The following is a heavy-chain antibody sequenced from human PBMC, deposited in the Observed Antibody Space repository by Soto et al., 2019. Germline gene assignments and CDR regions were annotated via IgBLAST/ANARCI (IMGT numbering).Heavy chain of an antibody. V-gene: IGHV3-53*01. CDR3: ARASRYYYDSSGSGYGMDV. Sequence: LRLSCAASGFTVSSNYMSWVRQAPGKGLEWVSVIYSGGSTYYADSVKGRFTISRDNSKNTLYLQMNSLRAEDTAVYYCARASRYYYDSSGSGYGMDVWGQGTTVTVS. D-gene: IGHD3-22*01. J-gene: IGHJ6*02. CDR1: GFTVSSNY. CDR2: IYSGGST.